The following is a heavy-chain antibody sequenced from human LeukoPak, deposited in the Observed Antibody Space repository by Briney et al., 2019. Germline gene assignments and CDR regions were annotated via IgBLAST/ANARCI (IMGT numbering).Heavy chain of an antibody. J-gene: IGHJ4*02. D-gene: IGHD3-3*01. CDR1: GFTFSSYS. CDR2: ISSSSSTI. CDR3: ARDRSSITIFGVLTN. Sequence: GGSLRLSCAASGFTFSSYSMNWVRQAPGKGLEWVSYISSSSSTIYYADSVKGRFTISRDNARNSLYLRMNSLRAEDTAVYYCARDRSSITIFGVLTNWGQGTLVTVSS. V-gene: IGHV3-48*01.